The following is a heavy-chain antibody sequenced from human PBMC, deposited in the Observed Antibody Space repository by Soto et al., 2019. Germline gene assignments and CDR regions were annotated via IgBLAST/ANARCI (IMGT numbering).Heavy chain of an antibody. Sequence: SETLSLTCTVSGGSISSYYWSWIRQPAGKGLEWIGRIYTSGSTNYNPYLKSRVTMSVDTSKNQFSLKLSSVTAADTAVYYCARGDYYDSSAGMDVWGQGTTVTVSS. CDR1: GGSISSYY. CDR2: IYTSGST. J-gene: IGHJ6*02. CDR3: ARGDYYDSSAGMDV. D-gene: IGHD3-22*01. V-gene: IGHV4-4*07.